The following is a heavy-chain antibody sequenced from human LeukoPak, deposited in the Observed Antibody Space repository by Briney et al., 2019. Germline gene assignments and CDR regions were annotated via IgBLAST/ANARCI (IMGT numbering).Heavy chain of an antibody. CDR1: GGSISSYY. J-gene: IGHJ4*02. V-gene: IGHV4-59*01. Sequence: SETLSLTCTVSGGSISSYYWSWIRQPPGKGLEWIGDIYYSGSIKYNPSLKSRVTMSVDTSKNQFSLKLSSVTAADTAIYYCARENPSGYYNRPIDYWGQGTLVTVSS. CDR2: IYYSGSI. D-gene: IGHD3-22*01. CDR3: ARENPSGYYNRPIDY.